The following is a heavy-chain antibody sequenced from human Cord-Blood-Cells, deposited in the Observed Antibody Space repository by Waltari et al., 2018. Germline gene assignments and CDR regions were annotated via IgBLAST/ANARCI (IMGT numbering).Heavy chain of an antibody. Sequence: QVQPVQSGAEVKKPGAAVKVSCKASGYTFTSNGINWVRQAPGQGLGWMGWISACKCNTNSTQKVQARETMTTDTPTSTTYMELRCLRADDTAGYYGARVPRSVDCRGGSCDFDYWGQGTLVTVSS. J-gene: IGHJ4*02. CDR3: ARVPRSVDCRGGSCDFDY. D-gene: IGHD2-15*01. CDR2: ISACKCNT. CDR1: GYTFTSNG. V-gene: IGHV1-18*01.